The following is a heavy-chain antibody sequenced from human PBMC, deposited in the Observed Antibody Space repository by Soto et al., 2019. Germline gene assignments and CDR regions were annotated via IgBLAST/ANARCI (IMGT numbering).Heavy chain of an antibody. V-gene: IGHV4-30-4*01. Sequence: SETLSLTCTFSGGSIISGDYFWRWIRQPPGKGLEWIGYIYYSGSTYYNPSLKSRITMSLDTTKNQYSLTLGSVTAADTAVYYCTRRRFGVRGVTTMDVWGPGTTVTVSS. D-gene: IGHD3-10*01. J-gene: IGHJ6*02. CDR1: GGSIISGDYF. CDR2: IYYSGST. CDR3: TRRRFGVRGVTTMDV.